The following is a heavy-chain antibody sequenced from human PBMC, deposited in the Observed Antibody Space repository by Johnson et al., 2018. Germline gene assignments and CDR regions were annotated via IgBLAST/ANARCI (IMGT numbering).Heavy chain of an antibody. CDR2: MNPHSGNT. Sequence: QVQLVESGAEVKKPGASVKVSCKASGYTFTSYDINWVRQATGQGLEWMGWMNPHSGNTGYAQKFQGRVTMTRNTSISTAYMGRTSLRSEDTACYYCSRGQTTVGATDYYYYGMDVWGQGTTVTVSS. CDR3: SRGQTTVGATDYYYYGMDV. CDR1: GYTFTSYD. D-gene: IGHD1-26*01. V-gene: IGHV1-8*01. J-gene: IGHJ6*02.